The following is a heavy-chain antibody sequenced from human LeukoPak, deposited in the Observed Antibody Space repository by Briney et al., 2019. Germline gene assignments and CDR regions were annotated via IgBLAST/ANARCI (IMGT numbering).Heavy chain of an antibody. CDR2: VTSKTEGGAT. D-gene: IGHD6-13*01. CDR1: GFTFSNAW. CDR3: TTESSSWYSPRGTRYYGMDV. Sequence: PGGSLRLSCAASGFTFSNAWMTWVRQGPGKGLEWVGRVTSKTEGGATDFAAPVKGRFTISRDDSENTLYLRMNSLKTEDTAVYYCTTESSSWYSPRGTRYYGMDVWGQGTTVTVSS. J-gene: IGHJ6*02. V-gene: IGHV3-15*01.